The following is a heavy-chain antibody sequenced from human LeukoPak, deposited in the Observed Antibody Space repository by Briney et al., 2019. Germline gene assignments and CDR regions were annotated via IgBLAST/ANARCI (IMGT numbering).Heavy chain of an antibody. J-gene: IGHJ6*02. CDR3: ARGPSYYDILTGYRDYYGMDV. CDR2: IYYSGST. CDR1: GGSISSGGYY. D-gene: IGHD3-9*01. V-gene: IGHV4-31*03. Sequence: PSETLSLTCTVSGGSISSGGYYWSWLRQHPGKGLEWIGYIYYSGSTYYNPSLKSRVTISVDTSKNQFSLKLSSVTAADTAVYYCARGPSYYDILTGYRDYYGMDVWGQGTTVTVSS.